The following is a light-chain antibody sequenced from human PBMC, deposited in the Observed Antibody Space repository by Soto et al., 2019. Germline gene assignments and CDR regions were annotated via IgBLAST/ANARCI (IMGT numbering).Light chain of an antibody. V-gene: IGLV2-23*01. CDR1: SSDVGSYNL. CDR2: EGS. CDR3: CSYAGSSTSLV. J-gene: IGLJ1*01. Sequence: QSVLTQPASVSGSPGQSITISCTGTSSDVGSYNLVSWYQQHPGKAPKLMIYEGSKRPPGVSNRFSGSKSGNTASLTISGLQAEDEADYYCCSYAGSSTSLVFGTGTKVTVL.